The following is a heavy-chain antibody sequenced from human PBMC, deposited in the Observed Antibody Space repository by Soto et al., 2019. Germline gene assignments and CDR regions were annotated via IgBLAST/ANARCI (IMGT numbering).Heavy chain of an antibody. CDR1: GGSISSSSYY. V-gene: IGHV4-39*01. Sequence: SETLSLTCTVSGGSISSSSYYWGWIRQRPGKGLEWIGSIYYSGSTYYNPSLKSRVTISVDTSKKQFSLKLSSVTAADTAVYYCARLPRIAARLVSSYYGMEVWGQGTPVTV. D-gene: IGHD6-6*01. CDR3: ARLPRIAARLVSSYYGMEV. J-gene: IGHJ6*02. CDR2: IYYSGST.